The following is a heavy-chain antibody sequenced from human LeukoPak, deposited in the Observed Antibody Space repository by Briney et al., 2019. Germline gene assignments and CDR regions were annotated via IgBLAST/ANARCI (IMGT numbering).Heavy chain of an antibody. CDR1: GFTFSSYS. V-gene: IGHV3-21*01. Sequence: GGSLRLSCAASGFTFSSYSMKWVRQAPGQGLEWVSSISSSSSYIYYADSVKGRFTISRDNAKNSLYLQMNSLRAEDTAVYYCARDPLGATNLSFDYWGQGTLVTVSS. D-gene: IGHD1-26*01. J-gene: IGHJ4*02. CDR2: ISSSSSYI. CDR3: ARDPLGATNLSFDY.